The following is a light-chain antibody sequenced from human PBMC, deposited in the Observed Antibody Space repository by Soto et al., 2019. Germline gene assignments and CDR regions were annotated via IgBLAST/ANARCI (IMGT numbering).Light chain of an antibody. Sequence: EVVLTQSPATVSLSPGERATLSCRASQSVYTYLAWYQQKPGQAPRLLIFDASKRATGIPARFSGTGSVTDLTLTISSLEPEDVAVYYCQQRSNWPPVTFGQGTKVEIK. J-gene: IGKJ1*01. CDR2: DAS. V-gene: IGKV3-11*01. CDR1: QSVYTY. CDR3: QQRSNWPPVT.